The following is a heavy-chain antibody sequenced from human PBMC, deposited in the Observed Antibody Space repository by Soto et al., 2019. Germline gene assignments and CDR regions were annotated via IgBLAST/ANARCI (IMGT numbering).Heavy chain of an antibody. J-gene: IGHJ4*02. D-gene: IGHD2-2*01. V-gene: IGHV4-34*01. CDR2: INHSGST. Sequence: QVQLQQWGAGLLKPSETLSLTCAVYGGSFSGYYWSWIRQPPGKGLEWIGAINHSGSTNYNPSLKSRVTLSVDTSKNQFSLKLSSVTAADTAVYYCARGTGAGIVVVPAAQGFDYWGQGTLVTVSS. CDR1: GGSFSGYY. CDR3: ARGTGAGIVVVPAAQGFDY.